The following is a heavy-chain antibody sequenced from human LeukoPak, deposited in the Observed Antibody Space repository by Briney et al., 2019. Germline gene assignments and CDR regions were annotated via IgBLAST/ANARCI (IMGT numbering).Heavy chain of an antibody. CDR3: AKDYYDSSGYLLGAFDI. CDR1: GFTFDDYA. CDR2: ISGDGGST. V-gene: IGHV3-43*02. D-gene: IGHD3-22*01. J-gene: IGHJ3*02. Sequence: GGPLRLSCAASGFTFDDYAMHWVRQAPGKGLEWVSLISGDGGSTYYADSVKGRFTISRDNSKHSLYLQMNSLRTEDTALYYCAKDYYDSSGYLLGAFDIWGQGTMVTVSS.